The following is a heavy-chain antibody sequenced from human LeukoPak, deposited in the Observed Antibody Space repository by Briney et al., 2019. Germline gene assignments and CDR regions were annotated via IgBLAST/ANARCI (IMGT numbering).Heavy chain of an antibody. CDR1: GFTFSSYW. CDR3: ARGSAKGGRGLQWLVQGVNDY. Sequence: PGGSLRLSCAASGFTFSSYWMYWVRQAPGKGLMWVSRITSDGSSTSYADSVKGRFTISRDNAKNTLYLQMNSLRAEDTAVYYCARGSAKGGRGLQWLVQGVNDYWGQGTLVTVSS. CDR2: ITSDGSST. J-gene: IGHJ4*02. V-gene: IGHV3-74*01. D-gene: IGHD6-19*01.